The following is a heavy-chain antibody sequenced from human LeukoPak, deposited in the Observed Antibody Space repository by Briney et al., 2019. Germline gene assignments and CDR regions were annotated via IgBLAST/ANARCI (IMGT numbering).Heavy chain of an antibody. CDR3: ARGLAALPGLLWFGELLSVGNWFDP. CDR1: GYTFTSSG. V-gene: IGHV1-18*01. Sequence: ASVKVSCKASGYTFTSSGITWVRQAPGHGLEWMGWISAYNGNTNYAQKLQGRVTMTTDTSTSTAYMELRSLRSDDTAVYYCARGLAALPGLLWFGELLSVGNWFDPWGQGTLVTVSS. CDR2: ISAYNGNT. D-gene: IGHD3-10*01. J-gene: IGHJ5*02.